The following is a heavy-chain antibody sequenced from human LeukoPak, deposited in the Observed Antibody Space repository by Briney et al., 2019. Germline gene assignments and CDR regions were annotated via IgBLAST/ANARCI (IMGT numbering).Heavy chain of an antibody. CDR2: ISSSGSTI. V-gene: IGHV3-48*03. CDR3: ARSWAMVTYFDY. Sequence: PGGSLRLSCAASGFTFSSYEMNWVRQAPGKGLEWVSYISSSGSTIYYADSVKGRFTISRDNAKNSLYLQMNSLRAEDTAAHYCARSWAMVTYFDYWGQGTLVTVSS. CDR1: GFTFSSYE. J-gene: IGHJ4*02. D-gene: IGHD5-18*01.